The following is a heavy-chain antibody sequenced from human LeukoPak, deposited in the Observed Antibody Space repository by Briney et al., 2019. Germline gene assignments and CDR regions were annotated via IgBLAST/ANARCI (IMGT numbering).Heavy chain of an antibody. CDR2: INHSGST. J-gene: IGHJ4*02. V-gene: IGHV4-34*01. CDR3: ARRRDGSYYGEGEYYFDY. CDR1: GGSFSGYY. Sequence: SETLSLTCAVYGGSFSGYYWSWIRQPPGKGLEWIGEINHSGSTNYNPSLKSRVTISVDTSKNQFSLKLNSVTAADTAVYYCARRRDGSYYGEGEYYFDYWGQGTLVTVSS. D-gene: IGHD1-26*01.